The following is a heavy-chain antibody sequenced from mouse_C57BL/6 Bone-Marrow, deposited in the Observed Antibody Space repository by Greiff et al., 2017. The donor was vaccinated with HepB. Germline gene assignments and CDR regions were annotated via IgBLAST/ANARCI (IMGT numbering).Heavy chain of an antibody. D-gene: IGHD1-1*01. CDR2: IYPRSGNT. J-gene: IGHJ3*01. CDR3: ARSGYSRGFAY. V-gene: IGHV1-81*01. CDR1: GYTFTSYG. Sequence: VQLQESGAELARPGASVKLSCKASGYTFTSYGISWVKQRTGQGLEWIGEIYPRSGNTYYNEKFKGKATLTADKSSSTAYMELRSLTSEDSAVYVCARSGYSRGFAYWGQGTLVTVSA.